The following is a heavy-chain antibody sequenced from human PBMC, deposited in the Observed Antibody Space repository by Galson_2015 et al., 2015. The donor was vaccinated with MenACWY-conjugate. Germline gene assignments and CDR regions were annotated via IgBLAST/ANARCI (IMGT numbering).Heavy chain of an antibody. CDR3: ARGGGWYFDY. D-gene: IGHD6-19*01. J-gene: IGHJ4*02. V-gene: IGHV3-72*01. CDR2: TRDKANSYTT. Sequence: SLRLSCAASGFAFSNHYMDWVRQAPGKGLEWIGRTRDKANSYTTDYAASVKGRFTISRDESKNSLYLQINSLKIEDSAVYYCARGGGWYFDYWGQGTLVTVSS. CDR1: GFAFSNHY.